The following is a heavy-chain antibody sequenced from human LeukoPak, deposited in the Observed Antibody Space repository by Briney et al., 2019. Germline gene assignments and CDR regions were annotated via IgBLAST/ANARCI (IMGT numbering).Heavy chain of an antibody. CDR1: GYSISSGYY. V-gene: IGHV4-38-2*01. CDR3: ARARTNSNYAYYYYYYYMDV. CDR2: IYHSGST. D-gene: IGHD4-11*01. J-gene: IGHJ6*03. Sequence: SETLSLTRAVSGYSISSGYYWGWIRQPPGKGLEWIGSIYHSGSTYYNPSLKSRVTISVDTSKNQFSLKLSSVTAADTAVYYCARARTNSNYAYYYYYYYMDVWGKGTTVTVSS.